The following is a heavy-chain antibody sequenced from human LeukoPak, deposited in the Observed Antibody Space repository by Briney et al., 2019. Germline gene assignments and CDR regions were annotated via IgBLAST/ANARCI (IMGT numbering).Heavy chain of an antibody. CDR3: ARGESGWYTAYYYYGMGV. CDR1: GFTFSSYS. J-gene: IGHJ6*04. V-gene: IGHV3-21*01. Sequence: PGGSLRLSCAASGFTFSSYSMNWVRQAPGKGLEWVSPISSSSSYIYYADSVKGRFTISRDNAKNSLYLQMNSLRAEDTAVYYCARGESGWYTAYYYYGMGVWGKGTTVTVSS. D-gene: IGHD6-19*01. CDR2: ISSSSSYI.